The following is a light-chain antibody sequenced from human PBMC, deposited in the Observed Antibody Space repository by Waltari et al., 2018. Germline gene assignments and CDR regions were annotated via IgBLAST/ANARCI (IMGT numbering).Light chain of an antibody. CDR1: SSDVGGYPY. V-gene: IGLV2-8*01. J-gene: IGLJ2*01. CDR3: SSYAGSNNLI. Sequence: QSALTQPPSASGSPGQSVTISCTGTSSDVGGYPYVPRYQQHPGKAPKLMIYEVSKRPSGVPDRFSGSKSGNTASLTVSGLQAEDGADYYCSSYAGSNNLIFGGGTKLTVL. CDR2: EVS.